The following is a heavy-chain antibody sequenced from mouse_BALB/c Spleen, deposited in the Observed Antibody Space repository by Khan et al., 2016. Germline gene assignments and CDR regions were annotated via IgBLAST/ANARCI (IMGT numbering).Heavy chain of an antibody. V-gene: IGHV5-4*02. J-gene: IGHJ3*01. Sequence: EVELVEPGGGLVKPGGSLKLSCAASGFTFSDYYMYWVRQTPEKRLEWVATISDGGSYTYYPDSVKGRFTISRDNAKNNLYLQMSSLKSEDTAMYYCARGDRWFAYWGQGTLVTVSA. CDR2: ISDGGSYT. CDR1: GFTFSDYY. CDR3: ARGDRWFAY. D-gene: IGHD2-14*01.